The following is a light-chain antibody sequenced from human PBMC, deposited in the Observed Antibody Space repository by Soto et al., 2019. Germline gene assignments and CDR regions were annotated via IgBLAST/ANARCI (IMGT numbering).Light chain of an antibody. CDR1: QTISSW. CDR2: KAS. Sequence: DIQMTQSPSTLSGSVGARVTITCRASQTISSWLAWYQQKPGKAPKLLIYKASTLKSGVPSRFSGSGSGTEFTLTISSLQPDDFADYYGQHYSTYFSLTFGGGTKVDIK. CDR3: QHYSTYFSLT. J-gene: IGKJ4*01. V-gene: IGKV1-5*03.